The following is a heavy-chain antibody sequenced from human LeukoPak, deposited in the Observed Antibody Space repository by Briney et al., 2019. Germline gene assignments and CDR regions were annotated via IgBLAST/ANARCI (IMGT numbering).Heavy chain of an antibody. CDR3: ARHGYNSSWYLKGKFDF. J-gene: IGHJ4*02. V-gene: IGHV4-39*01. D-gene: IGHD6-13*01. CDR2: GFYNGRA. Sequence: PSETLYLTCTVSGDSISGTAYWGWIRQPPGKGLEWIGSGFYNGRAYYNPSLKSRVSISVDTSNNLYSLRLTSVTAADTAVYYCARHGYNSSWYLKGKFDFWGQGTLVTVSS. CDR1: GDSISGTAY.